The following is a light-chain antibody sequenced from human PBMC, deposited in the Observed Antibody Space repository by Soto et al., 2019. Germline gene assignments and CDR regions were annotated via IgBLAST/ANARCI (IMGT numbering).Light chain of an antibody. CDR3: QSSDSSLSGVV. CDR1: SSNIGAGYD. CDR2: GNS. Sequence: QSVLTQSPSVSGAPGQRVTISCTGSSSNIGAGYDVHWYQQLPGTAPKLLIYGNSNRPSGVPDRFSGSKSGTSASLAITGLQADDEADYYCQSSDSSLSGVVFGGGTKLTVL. J-gene: IGLJ2*01. V-gene: IGLV1-40*01.